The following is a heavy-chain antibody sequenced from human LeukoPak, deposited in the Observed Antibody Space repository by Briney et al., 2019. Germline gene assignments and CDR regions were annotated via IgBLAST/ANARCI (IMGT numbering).Heavy chain of an antibody. V-gene: IGHV4-4*07. D-gene: IGHD4-17*01. Sequence: SETLSLTCTVSGGSISSYYWSWIRQPAGKGLEWIGRIYTSGSTNYNPSLKRRVTMSVDTSKNQFSLKLSSVTAADTAVYYCARGEDDYGDYALDYWGQGTLVTVSS. J-gene: IGHJ4*02. CDR3: ARGEDDYGDYALDY. CDR2: IYTSGST. CDR1: GGSISSYY.